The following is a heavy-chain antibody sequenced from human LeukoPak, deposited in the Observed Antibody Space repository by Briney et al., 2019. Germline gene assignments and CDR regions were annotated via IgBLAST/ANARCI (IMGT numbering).Heavy chain of an antibody. Sequence: PGGSLRLSCAASGFTFSSYAMSWVRQAPGKGLEWVSSISSSSSYIYYADSVKGRFTISRDNAKNSLYLQMNSLRAEDTAVYYCAREVNYFLDYWGQGTLVSVSS. CDR1: GFTFSSYA. V-gene: IGHV3-21*01. D-gene: IGHD1-20*01. CDR3: AREVNYFLDY. J-gene: IGHJ4*02. CDR2: ISSSSSYI.